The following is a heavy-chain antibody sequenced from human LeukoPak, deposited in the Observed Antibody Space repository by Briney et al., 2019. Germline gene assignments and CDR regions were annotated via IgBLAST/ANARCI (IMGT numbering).Heavy chain of an antibody. V-gene: IGHV4-59*01. D-gene: IGHD5-18*01. J-gene: IGHJ4*02. CDR3: ARGRYSSFFDY. Sequence: SETLSLTCTVSGGSISSYYWSWIRQPPGKGLEWIGYIYYSGSTNYNPSLKSRVTISVDTSKNQFSLKLSSVTAADTAVYYCARGRYSSFFDYWGQGTLVTVSS. CDR2: IYYSGST. CDR1: GGSISSYY.